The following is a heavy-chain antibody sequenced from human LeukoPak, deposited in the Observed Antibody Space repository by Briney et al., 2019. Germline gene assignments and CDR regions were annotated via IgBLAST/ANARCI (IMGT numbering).Heavy chain of an antibody. CDR3: ARQYYSDNSGYLY. J-gene: IGHJ4*02. CDR2: ISSSGTTI. Sequence: GGSLRLSCAASGFIFSDYYMSWIRQAPGKGLEWISYISSSGTTIYYADSVKGRFTISRDNAKNSLYLQMNSLRAEDTAVYYCARQYYSDNSGYLYWGQGTLVTVSS. CDR1: GFIFSDYY. D-gene: IGHD3-22*01. V-gene: IGHV3-11*04.